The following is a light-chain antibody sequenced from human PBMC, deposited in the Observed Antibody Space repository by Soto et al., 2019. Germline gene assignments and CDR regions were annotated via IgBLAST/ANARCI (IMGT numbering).Light chain of an antibody. V-gene: IGKV1-5*01. CDR2: DAS. CDR3: QQYNSYSGT. CDR1: QSISSW. Sequence: DIQMTQSPSTLSASVGDRVTITCRASQSISSWLAWYQQKPGKAPKLLIYDASSLESGVPSRFSGSGSGTEFTRTISSLQPDDFATYYGQQYNSYSGTFGRGTKVEIK. J-gene: IGKJ1*01.